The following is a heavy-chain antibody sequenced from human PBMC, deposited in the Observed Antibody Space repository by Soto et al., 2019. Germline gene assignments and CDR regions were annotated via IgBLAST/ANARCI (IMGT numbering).Heavy chain of an antibody. V-gene: IGHV4-30-2*01. J-gene: IGHJ5*02. Sequence: SETLSLTCAVSGGSISSGGYSWSWIRQPPGKGLEWIGYIYHSGSTYYNPSLKSRVTISVDRSKNQFPLKLSSVTAADTAVYYCARDASDGFKLGWFDPWGQGTLVTVSS. CDR2: IYHSGST. CDR3: ARDASDGFKLGWFDP. D-gene: IGHD3-16*01. CDR1: GGSISSGGYS.